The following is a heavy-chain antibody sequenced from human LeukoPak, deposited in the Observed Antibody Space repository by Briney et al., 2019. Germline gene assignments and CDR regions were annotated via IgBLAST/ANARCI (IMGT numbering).Heavy chain of an antibody. CDR3: ARPGVYGSGT. CDR2: INHSGST. D-gene: IGHD3-10*01. Sequence: KSSETLSLTCAVYGGSFSGYYWSWIRQPPGKGLEWIGEINHSGSTNYNPSLKSRVTISVDTSKNQFSLKLSSVTAADTAVYYCARPGVYGSGTWGQGTLVTVSS. V-gene: IGHV4-34*01. CDR1: GGSFSGYY. J-gene: IGHJ5*02.